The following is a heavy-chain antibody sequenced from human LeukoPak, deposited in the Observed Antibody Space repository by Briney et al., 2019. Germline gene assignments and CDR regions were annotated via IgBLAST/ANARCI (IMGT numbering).Heavy chain of an antibody. Sequence: GESLKISWKGSGYSFTSYWIGWVPQMPGKGLEWMGKINPGDSETRYSPSFEGPVHHSPDQPHSPAYMPRSSLKASDTAMYYCAITYSSGWYRLGYWGQGTLVTVSS. CDR3: AITYSSGWYRLGY. J-gene: IGHJ4*02. V-gene: IGHV5-51*04. D-gene: IGHD6-19*01. CDR2: INPGDSET. CDR1: GYSFTSYW.